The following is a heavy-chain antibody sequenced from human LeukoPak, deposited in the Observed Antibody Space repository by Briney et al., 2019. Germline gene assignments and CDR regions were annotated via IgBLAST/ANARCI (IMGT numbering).Heavy chain of an antibody. CDR3: ARQKQSHGNFDY. CDR1: GFTFSSNA. Sequence: GGSLRLSCAASGFTFSSNAMHWVHQAPGKGLEWVAVMSYDGSNKYYADSVKGRFTISRDNSKNTLYLQMNSLRAEDTAMYYCARQKQSHGNFDYWGQGTLVTVSS. CDR2: MSYDGSNK. V-gene: IGHV3-30*14. D-gene: IGHD1/OR15-1a*01. J-gene: IGHJ4*02.